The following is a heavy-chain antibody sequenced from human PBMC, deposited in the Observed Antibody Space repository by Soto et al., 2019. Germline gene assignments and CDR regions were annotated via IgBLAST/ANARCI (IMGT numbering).Heavy chain of an antibody. CDR2: INHSGST. V-gene: IGHV4-34*01. CDR1: GGSFSGYY. J-gene: IGHJ6*02. CDR3: ARCVPGYYYGMDV. D-gene: IGHD3-10*02. Sequence: QVQLQQWGAGLLKPSETLSLTCAVYGGSFSGYYWSWIRQPPGKGLEWIGEINHSGSTNYNPSLKSRVTISVDTSKNQFSLKLSSVTAAYTAVYYCARCVPGYYYGMDVWGQGTTVTVSS.